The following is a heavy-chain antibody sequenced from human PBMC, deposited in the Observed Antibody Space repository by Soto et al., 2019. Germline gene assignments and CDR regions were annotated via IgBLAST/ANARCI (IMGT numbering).Heavy chain of an antibody. CDR3: AREVYGDINWFDP. J-gene: IGHJ5*02. CDR2: ISAYNGNT. CDR1: GGTFSSYA. V-gene: IGHV1-18*01. Sequence: ASVKVSCKASGGTFSSYAISWVRQAPGQGLEWMGWISAYNGNTNYAQKLQGRVTMTTDTSTSTAYMELRSLRSDDTAVYYCAREVYGDINWFDPWGQGTLVTVSS. D-gene: IGHD4-17*01.